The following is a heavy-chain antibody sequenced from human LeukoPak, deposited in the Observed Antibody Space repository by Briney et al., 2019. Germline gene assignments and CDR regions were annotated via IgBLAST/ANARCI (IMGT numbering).Heavy chain of an antibody. CDR1: GGSISSYC. Sequence: SETLSLTCTVSGGSISSYCWSWIRQPAGKGLEWIGRIYTSGSTNYNPSLKSRVTMSVDTSKNQFSLKLSSVTAADTAVYYCARDVYCTNGVCPNWFDPWGQGTLVTVSS. CDR3: ARDVYCTNGVCPNWFDP. CDR2: IYTSGST. V-gene: IGHV4-4*07. D-gene: IGHD2-8*01. J-gene: IGHJ5*02.